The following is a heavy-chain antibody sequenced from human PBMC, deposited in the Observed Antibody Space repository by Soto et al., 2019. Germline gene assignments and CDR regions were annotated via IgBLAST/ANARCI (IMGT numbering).Heavy chain of an antibody. V-gene: IGHV4-39*01. CDR1: GDSVNNNDFY. J-gene: IGHJ5*02. CDR2: IFYSGTT. Sequence: QVHLQESGPGLVKPSETLSLTCTVSGDSVNNNDFYWAWIRQPPGKGLEWVVTIFYSGTTYHNPSLKGRVTASVDRSENQFSLKLTSVTASDTAVYYCARLDFRSGYYGGRFDPWGQGTLVIVSS. CDR3: ARLDFRSGYYGGRFDP. D-gene: IGHD3-3*01.